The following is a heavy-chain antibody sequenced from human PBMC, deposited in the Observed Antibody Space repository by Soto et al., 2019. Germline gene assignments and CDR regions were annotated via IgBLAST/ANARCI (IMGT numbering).Heavy chain of an antibody. CDR3: ARAVGYCSSTSCYYYYGMDV. V-gene: IGHV4-34*01. J-gene: IGHJ6*02. CDR1: GGSFIGYY. CDR2: INHSGST. Sequence: SETLSLTCAFYGGSFIGYYWSGIRQPPGKGLDWIGEINHSGSTNYNPSLKSRVTISVDTSKNQFSLKLSSVTAADTAVYYCARAVGYCSSTSCYYYYGMDVWGQGTTVTVSS. D-gene: IGHD2-2*03.